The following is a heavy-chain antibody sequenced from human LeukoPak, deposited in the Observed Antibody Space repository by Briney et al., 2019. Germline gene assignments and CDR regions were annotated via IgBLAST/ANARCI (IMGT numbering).Heavy chain of an antibody. CDR2: INHSGST. CDR1: GGSFSGYY. Sequence: SETLSLTCVVYGGSFSGYYWSWIRQPPGKGLEWIGEINHSGSTNYNPSLKSRVTISVDTSKNQFSLKVNSVTAADTAVYYCASLTMIVVPWGQGTLVTVSS. D-gene: IGHD3-22*01. J-gene: IGHJ4*02. CDR3: ASLTMIVVP. V-gene: IGHV4-34*01.